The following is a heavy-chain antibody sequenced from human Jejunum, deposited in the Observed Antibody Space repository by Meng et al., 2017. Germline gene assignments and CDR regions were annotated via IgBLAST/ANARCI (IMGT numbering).Heavy chain of an antibody. V-gene: IGHV1-2*05. J-gene: IGHJ4*02. Sequence: ASVKVSCKASGYSFTDYYIHWLRQAPGQGLEWMGRINPNSGGTNYAQKFQGRVTMTRHTSMSTAYMELSSLRSDDADVYYCARGDAFDCWGQGTLVTVSS. CDR2: INPNSGGT. CDR3: ARGDAFDC. CDR1: GYSFTDYY.